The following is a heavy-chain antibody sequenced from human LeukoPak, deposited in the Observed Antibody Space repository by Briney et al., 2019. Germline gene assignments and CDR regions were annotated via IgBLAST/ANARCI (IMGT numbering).Heavy chain of an antibody. CDR2: INHSGST. CDR3: ARPRGYYDSSGYYY. Sequence: SETLSLTCAVYGGSFSGYYWSWIRQPPGKGLEWIGEINHSGSTNYNPSLKSRVTISVDTSKNQFSLKLSSVTAADTAVYYCARPRGYYDSSGYYYWGQGTLVTVSS. CDR1: GGSFSGYY. J-gene: IGHJ4*02. V-gene: IGHV4-34*01. D-gene: IGHD3-22*01.